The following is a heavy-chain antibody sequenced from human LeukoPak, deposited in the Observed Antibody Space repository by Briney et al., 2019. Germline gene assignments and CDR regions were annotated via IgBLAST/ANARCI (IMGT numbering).Heavy chain of an antibody. J-gene: IGHJ4*02. V-gene: IGHV3-23*01. CDR2: ISGSGGST. D-gene: IGHD3-22*01. CDR1: GFTFSSYA. Sequence: GGSLRLSCAASGFTFSSYAMSWVRQTPGKGLEWVSVISGSGGSTHYADSVKGRFTISRDNSKNTLYLQMNSLRAEDTAVYYCATDSSGYLTLFDYWGQGTLVTVSS. CDR3: ATDSSGYLTLFDY.